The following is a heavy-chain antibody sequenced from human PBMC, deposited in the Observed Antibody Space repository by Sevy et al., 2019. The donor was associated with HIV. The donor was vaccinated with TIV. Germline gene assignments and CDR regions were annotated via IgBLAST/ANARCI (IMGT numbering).Heavy chain of an antibody. CDR3: ARESGSLLHSGNDY. D-gene: IGHD1-26*01. Sequence: GGSLRLSCAASGFPFNSYWMHWVRQAPGKGLVWVSRIDDDGSTTSYADSVKGRFTISRDNAENTLYLQMNSLRPEDTAVYYCARESGSLLHSGNDYWGQGTLVTVSS. CDR2: IDDDGSTT. V-gene: IGHV3-74*01. CDR1: GFPFNSYW. J-gene: IGHJ4*02.